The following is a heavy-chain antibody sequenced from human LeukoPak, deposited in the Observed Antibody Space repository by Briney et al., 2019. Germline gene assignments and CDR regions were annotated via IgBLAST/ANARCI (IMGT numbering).Heavy chain of an antibody. J-gene: IGHJ4*02. CDR3: ARVGYSSTWYVDY. V-gene: IGHV3-74*01. Sequence: PGRSLRLSCAASGFTFSSYWMHWVRQGPGKGLVRVSRINSDGSSTNYADSVKGRFTISRDNAKNTLYLQMNSLRAEDTAVYYCARVGYSSTWYVDYWGQGTLVTVSS. CDR1: GFTFSSYW. D-gene: IGHD6-13*01. CDR2: INSDGSST.